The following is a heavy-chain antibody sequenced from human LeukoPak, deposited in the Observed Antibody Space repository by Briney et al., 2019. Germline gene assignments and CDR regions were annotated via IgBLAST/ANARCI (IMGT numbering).Heavy chain of an antibody. J-gene: IGHJ3*02. V-gene: IGHV3-7*01. CDR2: IKPDGSDK. D-gene: IGHD5-24*01. Sequence: GGSLTLSCVGSGFSFRSHWVNWVRQSPGKGLEWVANIKPDGSDKYYVDSARGRFTVSRDNAKNSAFLQMNSLRAEDTAIYYCATISAQTFDIWGQGTLVSASS. CDR3: ATISAQTFDI. CDR1: GFSFRSHW.